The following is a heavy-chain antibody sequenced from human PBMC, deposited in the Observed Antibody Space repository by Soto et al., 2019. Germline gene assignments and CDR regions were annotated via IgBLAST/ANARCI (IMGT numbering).Heavy chain of an antibody. Sequence: QVQLVQSGAEVKKPGASVRISCRASGYSFTSTYVHWVRQAPGQGPEWMGIINPAGGTTYYAQKFQGTLAIPVYTSPDPVFMGLNDLTSEDTAVYFCALKVVSYYDNWGQGTLLTVSS. CDR2: INPAGGTT. CDR1: GYSFTSTY. J-gene: IGHJ4*02. V-gene: IGHV1-46*01. CDR3: ALKVVSYYDN.